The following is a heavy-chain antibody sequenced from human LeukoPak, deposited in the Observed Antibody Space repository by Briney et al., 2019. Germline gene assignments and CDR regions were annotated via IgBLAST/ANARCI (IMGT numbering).Heavy chain of an antibody. Sequence: SVKVSCKASGSTFSSYAISWVRQAPGQGLEWMGGIIPIFGTANYAQKFQGRVTITTDESTSTAYMELSSLRSEDTAVYYCASRYCSSTTCSNWFDPWGQGTLVTVSS. CDR3: ASRYCSSTTCSNWFDP. CDR1: GSTFSSYA. CDR2: IIPIFGTA. V-gene: IGHV1-69*05. J-gene: IGHJ5*02. D-gene: IGHD2-2*01.